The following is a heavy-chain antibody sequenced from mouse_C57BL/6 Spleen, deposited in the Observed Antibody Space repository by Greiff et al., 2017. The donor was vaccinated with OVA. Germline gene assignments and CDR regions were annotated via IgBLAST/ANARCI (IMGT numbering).Heavy chain of an antibody. Sequence: VQLQQPGAELVKPGASVKLSCKASGYTFTSYWMHWVKQRPGRGLEWIGRIDPNSGGTKYNGKFKGKATLTADKSSSTAYMQLSSLTSEDSAVYFCARGYDYDEAWFAYWGQGTLVTVSA. V-gene: IGHV1-62-3*01. CDR2: IDPNSGGT. CDR3: ARGYDYDEAWFAY. CDR1: GYTFTSYW. D-gene: IGHD2-4*01. J-gene: IGHJ3*01.